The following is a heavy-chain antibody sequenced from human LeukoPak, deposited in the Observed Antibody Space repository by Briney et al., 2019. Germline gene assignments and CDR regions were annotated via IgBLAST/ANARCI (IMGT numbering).Heavy chain of an antibody. J-gene: IGHJ4*02. V-gene: IGHV3-33*03. CDR2: IWPDGRTK. Sequence: GTSLRLSCAASGFIFSRHGMHWVRQAPGKGLEWVALIWPDGRTKYYADSVKGRFTISRDNAKSTLYLQMNSLKVEDTAVYYCVADLGDYADFWGQGTLVTVSS. CDR1: GFIFSRHG. CDR3: VADLGDYADF.